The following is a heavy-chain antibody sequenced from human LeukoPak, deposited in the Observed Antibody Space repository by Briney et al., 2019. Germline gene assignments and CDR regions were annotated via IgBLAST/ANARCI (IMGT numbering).Heavy chain of an antibody. CDR2: ISGSSSTI. Sequence: GGSLRLSCAASGLPFSSYSMNWVRQAPGKGLEWVSYISGSSSTIYYAGSVKGRFSISRDNGKNSLYLQMNGLRDEDTAVYYCTRDPMTTNYGMDVWGQGTTVTVSS. CDR1: GLPFSSYS. CDR3: TRDPMTTNYGMDV. J-gene: IGHJ6*02. V-gene: IGHV3-48*02. D-gene: IGHD4-17*01.